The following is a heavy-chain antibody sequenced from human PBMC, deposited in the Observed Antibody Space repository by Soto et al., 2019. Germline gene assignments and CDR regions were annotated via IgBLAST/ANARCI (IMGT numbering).Heavy chain of an antibody. Sequence: GGSLRLSCTASGFTFADYAMSWFRQAPGKGLEWVGFIRSKGYGGTTEYAASVKGRFTISRDDSKSIAYLQMNSLKTEDTAVYYCTRQYYDILTGRPDYWGQGTLVTVSS. J-gene: IGHJ4*02. CDR3: TRQYYDILTGRPDY. CDR2: IRSKGYGGTT. CDR1: GFTFADYA. V-gene: IGHV3-49*03. D-gene: IGHD3-9*01.